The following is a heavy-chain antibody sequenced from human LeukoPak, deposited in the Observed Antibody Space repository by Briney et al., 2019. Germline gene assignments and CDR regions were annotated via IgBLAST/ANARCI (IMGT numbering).Heavy chain of an antibody. D-gene: IGHD3-10*01. J-gene: IGHJ5*02. CDR2: IYTSGST. CDR1: GGSISSYY. V-gene: IGHV4-4*09. Sequence: PSETLSLTCTVSGGSISSYYWSWIRQPPGKGLEWIGYIYTSGSTNYNPSLKSRVTISVDTSKNQFSLKLSSVTAADTAVYYCARVLYGSGALNWFDPWGQGTLVAVSS. CDR3: ARVLYGSGALNWFDP.